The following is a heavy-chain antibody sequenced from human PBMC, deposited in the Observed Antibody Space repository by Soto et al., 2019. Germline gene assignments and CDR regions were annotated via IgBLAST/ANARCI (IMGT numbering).Heavy chain of an antibody. Sequence: SVEVCWKASGYSFTSYGISWVRQAPGQGLEWMGGIIPIFGTANYAQKFQGRVTITADESTSTAYMELSSLRSEDTAVYYCARHVPAAGYYSGMDVWGQGTTVTVSS. J-gene: IGHJ6*02. CDR1: GYSFTSYG. CDR2: IIPIFGTA. D-gene: IGHD2-2*01. CDR3: ARHVPAAGYYSGMDV. V-gene: IGHV1-69*01.